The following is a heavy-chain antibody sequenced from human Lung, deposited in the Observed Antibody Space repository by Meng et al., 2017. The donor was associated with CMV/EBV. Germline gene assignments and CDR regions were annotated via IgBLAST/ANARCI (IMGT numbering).Heavy chain of an antibody. CDR2: IKQDGSEK. Sequence: SCAASGFTFSSYWMSWVRQAPGKGLEWVANIKQDGSEKYYVDSVKGRFTISRDNAKNSLYLQMNSLRAEDTAVYYCARDPRGINIVVVHNGMDVWGQGXTVTVSS. CDR3: ARDPRGINIVVVHNGMDV. V-gene: IGHV3-7*01. D-gene: IGHD2-2*01. J-gene: IGHJ6*02. CDR1: GFTFSSYW.